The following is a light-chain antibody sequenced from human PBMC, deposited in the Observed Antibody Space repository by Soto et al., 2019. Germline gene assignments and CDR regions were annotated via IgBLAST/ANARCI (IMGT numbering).Light chain of an antibody. J-gene: IGKJ1*01. CDR3: QQTVGTPRT. CDR2: AAS. Sequence: DIQMTQSPSSLSASAGDRVTITCRASETVRGYLNWYRQKPGKAPELLLYAASTLQSGVPSRFSGAGSGTEFTLTISALQSEDFATYFCQQTVGTPRTFGQGTKVDNK. V-gene: IGKV1-39*01. CDR1: ETVRGY.